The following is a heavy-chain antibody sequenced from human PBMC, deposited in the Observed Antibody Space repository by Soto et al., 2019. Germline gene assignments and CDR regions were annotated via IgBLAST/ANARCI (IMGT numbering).Heavy chain of an antibody. CDR2: INPNSGGT. CDR1: GYTFAGYY. CDR3: ARFSTSGYYGMDV. D-gene: IGHD2-2*01. J-gene: IGHJ6*02. V-gene: IGHV1-2*02. Sequence: ASVKVSCKASGYTFAGYYMHWVRQAPGQGLEWMGWINPNSGGTNYAQKFQGRVTMTRDTSISTAYMELSRLRSDDTAVYYCARFSTSGYYGMDVWGQGTTVTVSS.